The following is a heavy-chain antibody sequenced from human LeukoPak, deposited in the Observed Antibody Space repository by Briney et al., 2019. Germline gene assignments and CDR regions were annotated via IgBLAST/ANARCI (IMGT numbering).Heavy chain of an antibody. D-gene: IGHD1-7*01. CDR2: MSGSGSTT. Sequence: GGSLRLSCAASGFTFSNYAMSWVRQAPGKGLERVSCMSGSGSTTYYADSVKGRFTISRDNSKNTLYLQMNSLRAEDTAIYYCAKDRMELRGNYFDYWGQGTLVTVSS. V-gene: IGHV3-23*01. CDR1: GFTFSNYA. CDR3: AKDRMELRGNYFDY. J-gene: IGHJ4*02.